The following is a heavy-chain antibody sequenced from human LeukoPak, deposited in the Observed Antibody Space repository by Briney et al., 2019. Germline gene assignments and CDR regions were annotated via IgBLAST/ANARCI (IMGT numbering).Heavy chain of an antibody. J-gene: IGHJ4*02. V-gene: IGHV3-30-3*01. CDR1: GFTFNSYA. D-gene: IGHD3-3*01. CDR3: ARGGWSGHKRPLDY. Sequence: GGSLRLSCAASGFTFNSYAMHWVRQAPGRGLEWVAVISYDGSNKCYADSVKGRFTISRDNSKNTLYLQMNSLRAEDTAVYYCARGGWSGHKRPLDYWGQGTLVTVSS. CDR2: ISYDGSNK.